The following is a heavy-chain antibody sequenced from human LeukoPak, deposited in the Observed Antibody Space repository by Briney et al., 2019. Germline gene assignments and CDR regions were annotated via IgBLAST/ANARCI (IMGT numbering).Heavy chain of an antibody. D-gene: IGHD3-10*01. CDR2: INPNSGGT. CDR1: GYTFTGYY. Sequence: ASVKVSCKASGYTFTGYYMHWVRQAPGQGLEWMGWINPNSGGTNYAQKFQGGVTMTRDTSISTAYMELSRLRSDDTAVYYCARTPITMVRLIDYWGQGTLVTVSS. V-gene: IGHV1-2*02. J-gene: IGHJ4*02. CDR3: ARTPITMVRLIDY.